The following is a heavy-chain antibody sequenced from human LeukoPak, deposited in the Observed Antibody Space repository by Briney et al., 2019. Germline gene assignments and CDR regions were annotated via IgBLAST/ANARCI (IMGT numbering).Heavy chain of an antibody. Sequence: GASVKVSCKASGYTSTSYGISWVRQAPGQGLEWMGWISAYNGNTNYAQKLQGRVTMTTDTSTSTAYMELRSLRSDDTAVYYCATGTRGSGSYDPGFDYWGQGTLVTVSS. CDR2: ISAYNGNT. V-gene: IGHV1-18*01. J-gene: IGHJ4*02. CDR3: ATGTRGSGSYDPGFDY. D-gene: IGHD3-10*01. CDR1: GYTSTSYG.